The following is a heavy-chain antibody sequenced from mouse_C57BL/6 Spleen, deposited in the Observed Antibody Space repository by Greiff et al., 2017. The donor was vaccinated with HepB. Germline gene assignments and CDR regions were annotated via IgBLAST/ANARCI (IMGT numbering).Heavy chain of an antibody. Sequence: QVQLKQPGAELVRPGSSVKLSCKASGYTFTSYWMDWVKQRPGQGLEWIGNIYPSDSETHYNQKFKDKATLTVDKSSSTAYMQLSSLTSEDSAVYYCAREAGYFDVWGTGTTVTVSS. J-gene: IGHJ1*03. CDR2: IYPSDSET. CDR3: AREAGYFDV. CDR1: GYTFTSYW. V-gene: IGHV1-61*01.